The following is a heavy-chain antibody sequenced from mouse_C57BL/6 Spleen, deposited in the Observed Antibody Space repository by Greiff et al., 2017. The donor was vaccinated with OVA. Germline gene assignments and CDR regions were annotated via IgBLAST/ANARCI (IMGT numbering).Heavy chain of an antibody. Sequence: VQLQESGPGLVKPSQSLSLTCSVTGYSITSGYYWNWIRQFPGNKLEWMGYISYDGSNNYNPSLKNRISITRDTSKNQFFLKLNSVTTEDTAAYYGARGIRYAMDYWGQGTSVTVSS. CDR2: ISYDGSN. CDR1: GYSITSGYY. D-gene: IGHD1-1*01. V-gene: IGHV3-6*01. CDR3: ARGIRYAMDY. J-gene: IGHJ4*01.